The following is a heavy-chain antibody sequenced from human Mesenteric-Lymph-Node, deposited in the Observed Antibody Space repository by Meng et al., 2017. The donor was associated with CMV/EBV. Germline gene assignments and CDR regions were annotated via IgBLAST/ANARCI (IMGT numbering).Heavy chain of an antibody. V-gene: IGHV3-7*03. J-gene: IGHJ4*02. CDR2: IKQDGSEK. CDR1: GFTFSSYA. D-gene: IGHD3-3*01. CDR3: ARNHQWTTIVGALIIDYFDQ. Sequence: GGSLRLSCAASGFTFSSYAMSWVRQAPGKGLEWVANIKQDGSEKYHVDSVKGRFTISRDNAKSSLYLQMNSLRAEDTAVYYCARNHQWTTIVGALIIDYFDQWGQGTLVTVSS.